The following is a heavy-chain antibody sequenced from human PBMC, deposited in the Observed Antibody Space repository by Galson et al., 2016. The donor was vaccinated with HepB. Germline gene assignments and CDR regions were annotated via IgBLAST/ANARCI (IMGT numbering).Heavy chain of an antibody. CDR1: GLSVSGKY. CDR2: IFSGDAT. V-gene: IGHV3-53*01. Sequence: SLRLSCAASGLSVSGKYVSWARQAPGKGLERVSAIFSGDATYYRDSVKGRFTISRDTSKNTLYLQMNNLRAEDTAIYYCEGYSDPFDIWGQGTMVTVSS. CDR3: EGYSDPFDI. D-gene: IGHD3-22*01. J-gene: IGHJ3*02.